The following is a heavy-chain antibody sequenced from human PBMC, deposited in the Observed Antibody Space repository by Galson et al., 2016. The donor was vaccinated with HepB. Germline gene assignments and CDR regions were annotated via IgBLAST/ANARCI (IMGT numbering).Heavy chain of an antibody. CDR2: FIPLLNTA. D-gene: IGHD2-2*01. CDR1: GGAFSTYS. CDR3: AGGTHVLGPTALHGNAGFDF. Sequence: SVKVSCKASGGAFSTYSFSWVRQAPGQGLEWMGGFIPLLNTANYAQKFQGKVTITADESTTTAYMELSSLRSEDTAMYYCAGGTHVLGPTALHGNAGFDFWGQGTLVTVS. V-gene: IGHV1-69*13. J-gene: IGHJ4*02.